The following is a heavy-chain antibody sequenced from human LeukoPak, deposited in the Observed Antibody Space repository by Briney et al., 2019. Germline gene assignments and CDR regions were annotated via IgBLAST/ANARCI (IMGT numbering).Heavy chain of an antibody. J-gene: IGHJ5*02. Sequence: ASVKVSCKASGYTFAIYGINWVRQAPGQGLEWMAWISPYDGDTNYAQNFEGRVTMTTETSTSTAYMELRSLRSDDTAIYYCARDYCTRGGDCYKEDLFDPWGQGTLVTASS. CDR3: ARDYCTRGGDCYKEDLFDP. V-gene: IGHV1-18*01. D-gene: IGHD2-21*02. CDR1: GYTFAIYG. CDR2: ISPYDGDT.